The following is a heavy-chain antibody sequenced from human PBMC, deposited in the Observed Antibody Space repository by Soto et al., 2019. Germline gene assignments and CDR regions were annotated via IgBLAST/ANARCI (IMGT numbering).Heavy chain of an antibody. CDR3: ARASGGITIFGVVADHYYYYYMDV. Sequence: GASVKVSCKASGYTFTSYGISWVRQAPGQGLEWMGWISAYNGNTNYAQKLQGRVTMTTDTSTSTAYMELRSLRSDDTAVYYCARASGGITIFGVVADHYYYYYMDVWGKGTSVTVS. CDR2: ISAYNGNT. CDR1: GYTFTSYG. D-gene: IGHD3-3*01. J-gene: IGHJ6*03. V-gene: IGHV1-18*01.